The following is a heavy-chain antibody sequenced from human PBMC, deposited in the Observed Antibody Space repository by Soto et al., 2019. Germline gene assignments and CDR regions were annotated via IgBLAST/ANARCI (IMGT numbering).Heavy chain of an antibody. CDR2: IIPIFGTA. CDR3: ARGVNSQAALYYYYYYGMDV. CDR1: GGTFSSYA. J-gene: IGHJ6*02. V-gene: IGHV1-69*13. D-gene: IGHD2-15*01. Sequence: ASVKVSCKASGGTFSSYAISWVRQAPGQGLEWMGGIIPIFGTANYAQKFQGRVTITADESTSTAYMELSSLRSEDTAVYYCARGVNSQAALYYYYYYGMDVWGQGTTVTVSS.